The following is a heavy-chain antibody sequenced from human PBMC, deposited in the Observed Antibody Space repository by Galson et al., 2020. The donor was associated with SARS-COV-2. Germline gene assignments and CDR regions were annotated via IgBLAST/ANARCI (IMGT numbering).Heavy chain of an antibody. CDR1: GESISDYY. V-gene: IGHV4-59*12. D-gene: IGHD1-26*01. CDR2: TYFSGGS. J-gene: IGHJ4*02. CDR3: TRVVGALEY. Sequence: ASETLSLTCTVSGESISDYYWYWIRQPPGKGLEWIGYTYFSGGSNYKYSPSLKSRVTMSVDESKNQLSLKLTSVTAADTAVYYCTRVVGALEYWGQGTLVTVSS.